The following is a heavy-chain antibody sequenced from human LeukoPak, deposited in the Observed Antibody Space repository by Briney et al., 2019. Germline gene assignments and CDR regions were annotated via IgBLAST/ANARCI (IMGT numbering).Heavy chain of an antibody. J-gene: IGHJ4*02. Sequence: SETLSLTCTVSGGSISRSSYSWGWIRQPPGKRLEWIGNIYYSGNTDYNPSLKTRVTISVDTSKNHFSLKLSSVTAADTAVYFCATLMTAVTTKSYWGQGTLVTVSS. CDR2: IYYSGNT. CDR3: ATLMTAVTTKSY. CDR1: GGSISRSSYS. D-gene: IGHD4-17*01. V-gene: IGHV4-39*02.